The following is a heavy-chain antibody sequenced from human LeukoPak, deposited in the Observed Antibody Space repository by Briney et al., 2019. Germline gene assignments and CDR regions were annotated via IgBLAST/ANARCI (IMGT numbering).Heavy chain of an antibody. V-gene: IGHV4-39*01. CDR3: ARHENIWYSFDY. Sequence: SETLSLTCTVSGGSISSNGYYWGWNRQPPGNGLEWIGNIYYSGSTYYNPSLKSRVTISVDTSKNHFSLKLSSVTAADTAVYYCARHENIWYSFDYWGQGTLVTVSS. CDR1: GGSISSNGYY. CDR2: IYYSGST. J-gene: IGHJ4*02. D-gene: IGHD2-8*02.